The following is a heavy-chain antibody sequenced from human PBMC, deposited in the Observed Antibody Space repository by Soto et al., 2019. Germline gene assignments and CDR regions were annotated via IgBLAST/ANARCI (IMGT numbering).Heavy chain of an antibody. CDR1: GFTFSSYG. D-gene: IGHD2-2*02. J-gene: IGHJ6*02. CDR2: IWYDGSNK. Sequence: GGSLRLSCAASGFTFSSYGMHWVRQAPGKGLEWVAVIWYDGSNKYYADSVKGRFTISRDNSKNTLYLQMNSLRAEDTAVYYCARDRLSLGGSILTYYYYGMDDWGQGTTVTVSS. V-gene: IGHV3-33*01. CDR3: ARDRLSLGGSILTYYYYGMDD.